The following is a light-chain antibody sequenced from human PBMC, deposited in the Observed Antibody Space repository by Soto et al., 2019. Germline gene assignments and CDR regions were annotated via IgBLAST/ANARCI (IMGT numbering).Light chain of an antibody. CDR2: GAS. Sequence: EIVMTQSPATLSVSPGERATLSCRASQSVRGNLAWYQQKPGQAPRLLIYGASTWATGIPARFSGSGSGTEFTLTISSLQSEEFAVYYCQQYNSWPLTFGGGTNVEIK. V-gene: IGKV3-15*01. CDR1: QSVRGN. CDR3: QQYNSWPLT. J-gene: IGKJ4*01.